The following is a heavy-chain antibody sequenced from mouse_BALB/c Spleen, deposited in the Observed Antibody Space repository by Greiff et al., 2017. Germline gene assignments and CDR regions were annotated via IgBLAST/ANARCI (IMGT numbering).Heavy chain of an antibody. D-gene: IGHD1-1*01. CDR2: ISDGGSYT. CDR3: ARDGPYYYGSSYFAY. Sequence: EVNVVESGGGLVKPGGSLKLSCAASGFTFSDYYMYWVRQTPEKRLEWVATISDGGSYTYYPDSVKGRFTISRDNAKNNLYLQMSSLKSEDTAMYYCARDGPYYYGSSYFAYWGQGTLVTVSA. V-gene: IGHV5-4*02. CDR1: GFTFSDYY. J-gene: IGHJ3*01.